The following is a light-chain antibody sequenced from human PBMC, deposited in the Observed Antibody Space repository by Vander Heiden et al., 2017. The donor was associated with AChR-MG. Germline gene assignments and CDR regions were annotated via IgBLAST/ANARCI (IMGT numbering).Light chain of an antibody. CDR2: FVS. J-gene: IGLJ3*02. V-gene: IGLV2-14*03. Sequence: QAAPTQPASVSGSPGQWITISCTGTNSDVGGYDFGSWYQQHPGKAPRLLVSFVSTRPSGVSHRFSGSKSANTASLTISGLQAEDEADYYCSSYTSSSTWVFGGGTKLTVL. CDR3: SSYTSSSTWV. CDR1: NSDVGGYDF.